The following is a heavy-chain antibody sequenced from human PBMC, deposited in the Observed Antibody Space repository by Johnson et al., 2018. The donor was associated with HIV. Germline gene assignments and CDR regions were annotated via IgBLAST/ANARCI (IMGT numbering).Heavy chain of an antibody. CDR1: GFTFNNYP. V-gene: IGHV3-30*04. Sequence: QVQLVESGGGVVQPGRSLRLSCAVSGFTFNNYPMHWVRQAPGKGLEWVAVISYDGSNKYYGDSVKGRFTISRDNSKNTLYLQMNSLRGEDTAVYYCTTGFAAFDIWGQGTMVTVSS. CDR3: TTGFAAFDI. CDR2: ISYDGSNK. J-gene: IGHJ3*02.